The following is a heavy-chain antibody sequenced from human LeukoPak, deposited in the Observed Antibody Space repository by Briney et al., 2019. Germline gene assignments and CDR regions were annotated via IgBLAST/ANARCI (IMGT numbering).Heavy chain of an antibody. V-gene: IGHV1-69*05. CDR3: ARVHRYGSGSYYLDY. Sequence: SVKLSCKASGGTFSSYAISWVRQAPGQGLEWMGRIIPIFGTANYAQNFQGRVTITTDESTSTAYMELSSLRSEDTAVYYCARVHRYGSGSYYLDYWGQGTLVTVSS. CDR2: IIPIFGTA. J-gene: IGHJ4*02. CDR1: GGTFSSYA. D-gene: IGHD3-10*01.